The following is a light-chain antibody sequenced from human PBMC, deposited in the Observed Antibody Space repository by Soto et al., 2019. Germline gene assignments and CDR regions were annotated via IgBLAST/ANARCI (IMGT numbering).Light chain of an antibody. J-gene: IGKJ1*01. CDR2: KTS. CDR1: QSISIW. V-gene: IGKV1-5*03. Sequence: DIHMTQSPSTLSASVGDRVTITCRASQSISIWLDWYQQKPGKAPNLLIYKTSSLETGVPSRFRGSGSATEFTLTISSLQPDDFATYYGQQYNDYSWTFGQGTKVEVK. CDR3: QQYNDYSWT.